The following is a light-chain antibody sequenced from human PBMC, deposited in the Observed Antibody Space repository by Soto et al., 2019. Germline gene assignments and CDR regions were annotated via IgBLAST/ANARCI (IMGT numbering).Light chain of an antibody. CDR3: QQYGSSLPVT. CDR1: LSVSGSR. CDR2: GAS. V-gene: IGKV3-20*01. J-gene: IGKJ5*01. Sequence: EIVLTQSPGILSLSPGERATLSCRSSLSVSGSRLVWYQQKHGQATRLLIYGASTRATGIPDRFSGSGSGTDFTLTISRLETEDVAVYYCQQYGSSLPVTFGQGTRLEIK.